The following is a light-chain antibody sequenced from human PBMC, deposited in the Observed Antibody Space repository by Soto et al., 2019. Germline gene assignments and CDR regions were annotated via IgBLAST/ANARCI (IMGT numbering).Light chain of an antibody. Sequence: DIQMTQSPSSLSASAGDRVTITCRASQSISSHLNWYQQKPGNPPKLLIYDASNLQSGVPSRFXGSGSGTDFTLTISSLQPEDSATYYCQQSYSVPPYTFGQGTKLEI. CDR2: DAS. V-gene: IGKV1-39*01. CDR3: QQSYSVPPYT. CDR1: QSISSH. J-gene: IGKJ2*01.